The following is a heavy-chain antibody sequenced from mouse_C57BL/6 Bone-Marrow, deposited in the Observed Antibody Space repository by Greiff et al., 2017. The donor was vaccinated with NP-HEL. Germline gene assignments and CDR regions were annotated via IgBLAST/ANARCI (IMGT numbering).Heavy chain of an antibody. CDR2: IYPGGGYT. CDR1: GYTFTNYW. CDR3: ARGEDYYGSSPYYAMDD. D-gene: IGHD1-1*01. J-gene: IGHJ4*01. Sequence: QVQLQQSGAELVRPGTSVKMSCKASGYTFTNYWIGWAKQRPGHGLEWIGDIYPGGGYTNYNEKFKGKATLTADKSSSTAYMQFSSLTSEDSAIYYCARGEDYYGSSPYYAMDDWGQGTSVTVSS. V-gene: IGHV1-63*01.